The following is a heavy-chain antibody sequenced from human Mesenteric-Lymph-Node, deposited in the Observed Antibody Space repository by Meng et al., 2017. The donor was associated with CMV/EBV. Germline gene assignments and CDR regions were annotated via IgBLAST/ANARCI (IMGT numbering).Heavy chain of an antibody. CDR1: GGSTSSDTYY. CDR2: IYSGGSST. J-gene: IGHJ4*02. V-gene: IGHV3-23*03. CDR3: AKGYSGYDSGHFDY. Sequence: ETLSLTCTVSGGSTSSDTYYWSWVRQAPGKGLEWVSVIYSGGSSTYYADSVKGRFTISRDNSKNTLYLQMNSLRAEDTAVYYCAKGYSGYDSGHFDYWGQGTLVTVSS. D-gene: IGHD5-12*01.